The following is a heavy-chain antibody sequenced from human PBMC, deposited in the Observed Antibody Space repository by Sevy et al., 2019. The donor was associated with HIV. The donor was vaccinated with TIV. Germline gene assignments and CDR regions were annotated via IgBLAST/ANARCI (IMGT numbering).Heavy chain of an antibody. Sequence: SETLSLTCTVSGGSVTSDSYYWTWIRQPPGKGLECLGYMFYTGSTNYNPSLMSRVTISVDTSKNQFSLKLSSVTAADTAVYYCARMGGLTDYGMDAWGQGTTVTVSS. J-gene: IGHJ6*02. D-gene: IGHD1-26*01. V-gene: IGHV4-61*01. CDR2: MFYTGST. CDR1: GGSVTSDSYY. CDR3: ARMGGLTDYGMDA.